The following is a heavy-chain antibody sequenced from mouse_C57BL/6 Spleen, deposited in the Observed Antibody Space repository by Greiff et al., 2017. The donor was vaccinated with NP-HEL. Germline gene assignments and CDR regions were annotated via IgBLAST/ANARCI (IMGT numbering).Heavy chain of an antibody. CDR3: ARPIYYYGSRYFDV. Sequence: QVHVKQPGTELVKPGASVKLSCKASGYTFTSYWMHWVKQRPGQGLEWIGNINPSNGGTNYNEKFKSKATLTVDKSSSTAYMQLSSLTSEDSAVYYCARPIYYYGSRYFDVWGTGTTVTVSS. V-gene: IGHV1-53*01. CDR1: GYTFTSYW. J-gene: IGHJ1*03. D-gene: IGHD1-1*01. CDR2: INPSNGGT.